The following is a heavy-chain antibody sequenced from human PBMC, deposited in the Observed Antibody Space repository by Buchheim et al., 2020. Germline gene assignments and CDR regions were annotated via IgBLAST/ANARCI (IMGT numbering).Heavy chain of an antibody. CDR2: VIPILGTT. J-gene: IGHJ6*02. Sequence: QLLVVQSGAAVKKPGSSVKVSCKASGGTVSSYGFNWVRQAPGQGLEWMGVVIPILGTTNSAQTFQGRVTITAAKSTTTAYMELSSLRSEDTAVYYCAVVAPSGMDVWGQGTT. D-gene: IGHD2-2*01. CDR1: GGTVSSYG. V-gene: IGHV1-69*06. CDR3: AVVAPSGMDV.